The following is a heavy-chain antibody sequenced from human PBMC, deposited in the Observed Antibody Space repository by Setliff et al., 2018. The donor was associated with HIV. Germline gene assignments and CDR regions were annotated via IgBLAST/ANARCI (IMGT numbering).Heavy chain of an antibody. V-gene: IGHV1-69*05. J-gene: IGHJ4*02. CDR3: ARGPLSYYYDSSGLDY. D-gene: IGHD3-22*01. Sequence: GASVKVSCKASGGTFSSYAISWVRQAPGQGLEWMGGIIPIFGTANYAQKFQGRVTITTDELMTTAYLELSSLRSEDTAVYYCARGPLSYYYDSSGLDYWGQGTLVTVSS. CDR1: GGTFSSYA. CDR2: IIPIFGTA.